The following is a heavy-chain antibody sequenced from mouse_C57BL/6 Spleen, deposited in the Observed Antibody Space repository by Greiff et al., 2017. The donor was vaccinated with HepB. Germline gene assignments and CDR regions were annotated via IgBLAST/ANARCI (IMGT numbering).Heavy chain of an antibody. J-gene: IGHJ4*01. D-gene: IGHD2-4*01. V-gene: IGHV5-9-1*02. CDR1: GFTFSRYA. CDR3: TLIDYDYDGPIYYAMDY. Sequence: EVQVVESGEGLVKPGGSLKLSCAASGFTFSRYAMSWVRQTPEKRLEWVAYISSGGDYIYYADTVKGRFTISRDNARNTLYLQMSSLKSEDTAMYYGTLIDYDYDGPIYYAMDYWGQGTSVTVSS. CDR2: ISSGGDYI.